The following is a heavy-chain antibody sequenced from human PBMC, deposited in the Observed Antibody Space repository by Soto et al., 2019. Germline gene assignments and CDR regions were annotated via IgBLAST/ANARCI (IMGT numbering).Heavy chain of an antibody. CDR1: GFTFSSYA. V-gene: IGHV3-23*01. J-gene: IGHJ4*02. CDR3: AKDANVDTADDWGNAALYYCDY. CDR2: ISGSGGST. D-gene: IGHD5-18*01. Sequence: EVQLLESGGGLVQPGGSLRLSCAASGFTFSSYAMSWVRQAPGKGLEWVSAISGSGGSTYYADSVKGRLTISRDNSKNTLYLQMKSLRAEDTAVYYCAKDANVDTADDWGNAALYYCDYLGQGTLVTVSS.